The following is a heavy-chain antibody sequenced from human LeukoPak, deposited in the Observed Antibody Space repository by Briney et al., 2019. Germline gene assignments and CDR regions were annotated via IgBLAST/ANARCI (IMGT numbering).Heavy chain of an antibody. V-gene: IGHV4-30-2*01. CDR2: IYHSGST. CDR1: GGPISSGGYS. Sequence: PSQTLSLTCAVSGGPISSGGYSWSWIRQPPGKGLEWIGYIYHSGSTYYNPSLKSRVTISVDRSKNQFSLKLSSVTAADTAVYYCARHYTAMVPTDWFDPWGQGTLVTVSS. CDR3: ARHYTAMVPTDWFDP. D-gene: IGHD5-18*01. J-gene: IGHJ5*02.